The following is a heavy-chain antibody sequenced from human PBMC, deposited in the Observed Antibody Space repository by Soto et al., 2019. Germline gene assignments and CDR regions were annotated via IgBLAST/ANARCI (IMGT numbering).Heavy chain of an antibody. Sequence: QVQLVESGGGVVQPGRSLRLSCAASGFTFSSYAMHWVRQAPGKGLEWVAVILYDGRNKYYADSVKGRFTISRDNSKNTLYLKMNSLRGEDTAVYYWAREAEAFDIWGQGTMVTVSS. CDR1: GFTFSSYA. CDR3: AREAEAFDI. CDR2: ILYDGRNK. J-gene: IGHJ3*02. V-gene: IGHV3-30*04.